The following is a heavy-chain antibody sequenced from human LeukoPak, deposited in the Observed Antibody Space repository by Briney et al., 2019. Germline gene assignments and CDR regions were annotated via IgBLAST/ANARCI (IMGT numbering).Heavy chain of an antibody. CDR2: MNPNSGNT. CDR3: ARVPTYYYDSSGFYAFDI. D-gene: IGHD3-22*01. Sequence: ASVKVSCKASGYTFTSYDINWVRQATGQGLEWMGWMNPNSGNTGYAQKLQGRVTMTTDTSTSTAYMELRSLRSDDTAVYYCARVPTYYYDSSGFYAFDIWGQGTMVTVSS. CDR1: GYTFTSYD. J-gene: IGHJ3*02. V-gene: IGHV1-8*01.